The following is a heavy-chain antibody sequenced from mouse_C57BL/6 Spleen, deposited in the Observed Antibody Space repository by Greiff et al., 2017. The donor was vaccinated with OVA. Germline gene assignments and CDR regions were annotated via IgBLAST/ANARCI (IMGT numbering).Heavy chain of an antibody. V-gene: IGHV5-4*01. D-gene: IGHD4-1*01. J-gene: IGHJ2*01. Sequence: EVMLVESGGGLVKPGGSLKLSCAASGFTFSSYAMSWVRQTPEKRLEWVATLSDGGSYTYYPDNVKGRFTISRDNAKNNLYLQMSHLKSEDTAMYYCARDGRELGRGFDYWGQGTTLTVSS. CDR1: GFTFSSYA. CDR2: LSDGGSYT. CDR3: ARDGRELGRGFDY.